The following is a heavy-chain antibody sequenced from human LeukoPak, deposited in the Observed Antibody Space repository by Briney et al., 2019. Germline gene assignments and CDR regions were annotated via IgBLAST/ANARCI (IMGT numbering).Heavy chain of an antibody. J-gene: IGHJ4*02. CDR1: GFTFSDYF. V-gene: IGHV3-11*04. D-gene: IGHD4-17*01. CDR2: ISSTGSSI. CDR3: ARDRYGDYSHDY. Sequence: PGGSLRLSCAASGFTFSDYFMNWIRQAPGKGLEWISYISSTGSSIHYADSVKGRFTISRDNAKNSLYLQMNSLRAEDTAVYYCARDRYGDYSHDYWGQGTLVTVSS.